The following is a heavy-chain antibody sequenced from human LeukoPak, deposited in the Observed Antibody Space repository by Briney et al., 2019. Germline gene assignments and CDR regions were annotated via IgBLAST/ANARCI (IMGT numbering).Heavy chain of an antibody. CDR3: ARVPFYNDYYFDY. Sequence: ASVKVSCKASGYIFIGYYIHWVRQAPGQELEWMGRIDPDSGGPVYAQKFQGRVTMTRDTSISTAYMDLSSLKSDDTAVYFCARVPFYNDYYFDYWGLGTLVTVSS. CDR1: GYIFIGYY. CDR2: IDPDSGGP. J-gene: IGHJ4*02. D-gene: IGHD3-22*01. V-gene: IGHV1-2*06.